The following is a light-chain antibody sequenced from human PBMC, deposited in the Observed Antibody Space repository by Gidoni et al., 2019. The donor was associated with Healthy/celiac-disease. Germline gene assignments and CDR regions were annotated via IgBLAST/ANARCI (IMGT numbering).Light chain of an antibody. CDR3: QQRSNWPPT. V-gene: IGKV3-11*01. CDR2: DAS. Sequence: IVLTQSPSTLSLSPVARATLSCRASQSVSSYLAWYQQKPGQAPRLLIYDASNRATGIPARFSGSGSGTDFTLTISSLEPEDFAVYYCQQRSNWPPTFGGGTKVEIK. CDR1: QSVSSY. J-gene: IGKJ4*01.